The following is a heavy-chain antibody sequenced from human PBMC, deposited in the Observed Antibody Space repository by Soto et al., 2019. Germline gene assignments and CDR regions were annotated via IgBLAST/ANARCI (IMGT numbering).Heavy chain of an antibody. Sequence: SETLSLTCTVSGGSISSGGYYWSWIRQHPGKGLEWIGYIYYSGSTYYNPSLKSRVTISVDTSKNQFSLKLSSVTAADTAVYYCARDLATTMMPDYWGQGTLVTVSS. V-gene: IGHV4-31*03. J-gene: IGHJ4*02. CDR1: GGSISSGGYY. CDR2: IYYSGST. CDR3: ARDLATTMMPDY. D-gene: IGHD3-22*01.